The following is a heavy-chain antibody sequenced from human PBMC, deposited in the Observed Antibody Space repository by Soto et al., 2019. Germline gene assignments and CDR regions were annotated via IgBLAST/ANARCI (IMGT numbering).Heavy chain of an antibody. CDR3: VRIRRGDGYTFGY. CDR1: GFSLSNYW. J-gene: IGHJ4*02. D-gene: IGHD5-12*01. Sequence: EVQLVESGGVSVQPGGSLRLSCAASGFSLSNYWMHWVRQAPGKGLVGVSRINIDGSTTTYADSVKGRFTISRDNAKNTLYLQSNSLRDEDTAVYYCVRIRRGDGYTFGYWGQGTLVTVSS. V-gene: IGHV3-74*01. CDR2: INIDGSTT.